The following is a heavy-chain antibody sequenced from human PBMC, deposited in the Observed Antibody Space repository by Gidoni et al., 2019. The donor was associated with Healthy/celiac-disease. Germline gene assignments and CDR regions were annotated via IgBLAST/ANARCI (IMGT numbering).Heavy chain of an antibody. J-gene: IGHJ4*02. V-gene: IGHV2-26*01. CDR3: ARIRGGPFDY. Sequence: QVTLKESGPVLVKPTETLTLTCTVSGFSLSNARMGVRWIRQPPGKALEWLAHIFSNDEKSYSTSLKSRLTISKDTSKSQVVLTMTNMDPVDTATYYCARIRGGPFDYWGQGTLVTVSS. D-gene: IGHD3-10*01. CDR2: IFSNDEK. CDR1: GFSLSNARMG.